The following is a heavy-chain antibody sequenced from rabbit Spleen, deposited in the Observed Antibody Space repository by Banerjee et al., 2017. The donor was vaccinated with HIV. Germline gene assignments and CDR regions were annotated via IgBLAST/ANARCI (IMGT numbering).Heavy chain of an antibody. CDR1: GVSFSSNNY. CDR2: IDAGSSGFT. V-gene: IGHV1S40*01. CDR3: ARDTATSFSTYGMDL. D-gene: IGHD1-1*01. Sequence: VESGGDLVKPGASLTLTCTASGVSFSSNNYMCWVRQAPGKGLEWIGCIDAGSSGFTYFASWAKGRFTISKASSTTVTLQMTSLTAADTATYFCARDTATSFSTYGMDLWGPGTLVTVS. J-gene: IGHJ6*01.